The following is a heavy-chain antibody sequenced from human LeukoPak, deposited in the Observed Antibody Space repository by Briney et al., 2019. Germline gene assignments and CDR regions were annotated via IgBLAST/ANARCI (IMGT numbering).Heavy chain of an antibody. CDR2: INPGDGST. J-gene: IGHJ4*02. V-gene: IGHV1-46*01. Sequence: ASVKVSCKASGYTFTGYYMHWVRQAPGQGLEWMGIINPGDGSTTYTQKFQGRVTLTTDTSTNTVNMELSSLRSEDTAVYYCAPSVRSGGSYYFDYWGQGSLVTVSS. D-gene: IGHD2-15*01. CDR1: GYTFTGYY. CDR3: APSVRSGGSYYFDY.